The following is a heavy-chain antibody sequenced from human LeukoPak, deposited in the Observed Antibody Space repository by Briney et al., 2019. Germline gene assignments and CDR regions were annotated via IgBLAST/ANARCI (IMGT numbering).Heavy chain of an antibody. V-gene: IGHV4-34*01. CDR1: GFTFSSYS. D-gene: IGHD3-10*01. Sequence: PGGSLRLSCADAGFTFSSYSINWVPQPPGKGLEWIGEINHSGSTNYNPSLKSRVTISVDTSKNQFSLKLSSVTAADTAVYYCARGGYGSGWDYMDVWGKGTTVTVSS. CDR3: ARGGYGSGWDYMDV. J-gene: IGHJ6*03. CDR2: INHSGST.